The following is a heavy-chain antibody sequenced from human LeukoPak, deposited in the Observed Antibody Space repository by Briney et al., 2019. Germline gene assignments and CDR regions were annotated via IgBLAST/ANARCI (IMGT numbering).Heavy chain of an antibody. J-gene: IGHJ6*03. D-gene: IGHD5-18*01. V-gene: IGHV4-39*01. CDR3: ARLRAMAVYYMDV. Sequence: SETLSLTCTVSGGSISSSSYYWGWIRQPPGKGLEWIGSIYYSGSTYYNPSLKSRVTISVDTSKNQFSLKLSSVTAADTAVYYCARLRAMAVYYMDVWGKGTTVTVSS. CDR2: IYYSGST. CDR1: GGSISSSSYY.